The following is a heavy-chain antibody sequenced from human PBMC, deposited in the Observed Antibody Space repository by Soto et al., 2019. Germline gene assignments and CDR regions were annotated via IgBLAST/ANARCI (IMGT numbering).Heavy chain of an antibody. CDR3: ARAYCGDDCALDY. CDR1: GFTFSSYV. V-gene: IGHV3-30-3*01. Sequence: QVQLVESGGGVVQPGRSLRLSCAASGFTFSSYVMHWVRQAPGKGLEWVVVISKDGSNKHYADSVKGRFTSSRDNSKNKLYLQMNSLRAEDTAVYYCARAYCGDDCALDYWGQGTLVTV. CDR2: ISKDGSNK. D-gene: IGHD2-21*02. J-gene: IGHJ4*02.